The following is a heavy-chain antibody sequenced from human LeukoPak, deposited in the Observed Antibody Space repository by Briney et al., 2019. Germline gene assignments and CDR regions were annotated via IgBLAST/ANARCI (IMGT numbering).Heavy chain of an antibody. D-gene: IGHD3-22*01. J-gene: IGHJ3*02. CDR3: AKVINYYDSSGFDAFDI. CDR1: GFTFNSYG. Sequence: GGSLRLSCAASGFTFNSYGMSRVRQAPGKGLEWVANIKLDGSEKYYVDSVKGRFTISRDNSKNTLYLQMNSLRAEDTAVYYCAKVINYYDSSGFDAFDIWGQGTVVTVSS. CDR2: IKLDGSEK. V-gene: IGHV3-7*03.